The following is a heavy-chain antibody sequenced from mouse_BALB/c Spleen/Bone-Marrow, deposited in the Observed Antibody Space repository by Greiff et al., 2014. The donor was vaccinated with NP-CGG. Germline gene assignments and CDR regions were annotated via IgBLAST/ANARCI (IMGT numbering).Heavy chain of an antibody. CDR1: GFSFTDYY. Sequence: EVQLEESGGGLVQPGGSLRLSCATSGFSFTDYYMSWVRQPPGKALEWLGFIRNNANGYTTEYSASVKARFTISRDNSQSILYLKMNTLRAEDSAADYCARDGVLKSSNWYFDDWGAGTTVTVSS. D-gene: IGHD1-1*01. CDR3: ARDGVLKSSNWYFDD. V-gene: IGHV7-3*02. CDR2: IRNNANGYTT. J-gene: IGHJ1*01.